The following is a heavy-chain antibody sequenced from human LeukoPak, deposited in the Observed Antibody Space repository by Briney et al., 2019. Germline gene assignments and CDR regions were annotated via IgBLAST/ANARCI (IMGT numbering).Heavy chain of an antibody. V-gene: IGHV3-30*18. CDR3: ANTVTTYYYYGMDV. D-gene: IGHD4-17*01. J-gene: IGHJ6*04. CDR1: GFTFSSYG. Sequence: GGSLRLSCAASGFTFSSYGMHWVRQAPGKGLEWVAVISYDGGNKYYADSVKGRFTISRDNSKNTLYLQMNSLRAEDTAVYYCANTVTTYYYYGMDVWGKGTTVTVSS. CDR2: ISYDGGNK.